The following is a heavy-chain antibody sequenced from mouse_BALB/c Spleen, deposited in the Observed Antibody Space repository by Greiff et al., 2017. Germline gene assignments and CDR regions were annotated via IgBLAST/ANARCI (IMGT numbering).Heavy chain of an antibody. Sequence: EVQLVESGGGLVKPGGSLKLSCAASGFTFSSYAMSWVRQTPEKRLEWVASISSGGSTYYPDSVKGRFTISRDNARNILYLQMSSLRSEDTAMYYCARERGYGYDWFAYWGQGTLVTVSA. J-gene: IGHJ3*01. CDR2: ISSGGST. V-gene: IGHV5-6-5*01. CDR1: GFTFSSYA. CDR3: ARERGYGYDWFAY. D-gene: IGHD2-2*01.